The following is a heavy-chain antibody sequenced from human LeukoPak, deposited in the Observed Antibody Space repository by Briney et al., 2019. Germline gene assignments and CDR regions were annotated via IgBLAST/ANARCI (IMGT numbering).Heavy chain of an antibody. J-gene: IGHJ5*02. Sequence: SETLSLTCTVSGGSISSYYWSWIRQPPGKGLEWIGFIYYSGSTNYNPSLKSRVTMSVDTSKNQFSLKLSSVTAADTAVYYCARVRGSGSWGFDPWGQGTLVTVSS. D-gene: IGHD3-10*01. CDR2: IYYSGST. CDR1: GGSISSYY. CDR3: ARVRGSGSWGFDP. V-gene: IGHV4-59*01.